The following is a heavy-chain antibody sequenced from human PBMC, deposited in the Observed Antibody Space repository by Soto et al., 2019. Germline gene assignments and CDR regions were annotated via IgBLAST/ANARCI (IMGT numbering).Heavy chain of an antibody. CDR2: IYESGST. V-gene: IGHV4-59*01. D-gene: IGHD3-10*01. Sequence: SETLSLTCTVSADSISAYYWSCLRQPPGRELEGIANIYESGSTNYNPSLKSRVTISVDMSKNQFSLKLNSVTAADTAVYYCARGFADRSNWFERSGRG. J-gene: IGHJ5*02. CDR3: ARGFADRSNWFER. CDR1: ADSISAYY.